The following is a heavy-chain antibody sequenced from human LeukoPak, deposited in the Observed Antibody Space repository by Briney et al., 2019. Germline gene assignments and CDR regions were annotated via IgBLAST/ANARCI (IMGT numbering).Heavy chain of an antibody. CDR2: IYYSGST. V-gene: IGHV4-59*01. D-gene: IGHD3-9*01. CDR1: GGSISSYY. J-gene: IGHJ3*02. CDR3: AREVGVRYFDLADAFDI. Sequence: SETLSLTCTVSGGSISSYYWSWIRQPPVKGLEWIGYIYYSGSTNYNPSLKSRVTISVDTSKNQFSLKLSSVTAADTAVYYCAREVGVRYFDLADAFDIWGQGTMVTVSS.